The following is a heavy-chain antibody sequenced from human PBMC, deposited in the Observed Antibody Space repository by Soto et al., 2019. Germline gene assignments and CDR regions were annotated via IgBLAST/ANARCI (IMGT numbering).Heavy chain of an antibody. CDR3: AVDFPQPQLDDY. CDR1: GFTFSSYG. Sequence: GGSLRLSCAASGFTFSSYGMHWVRQAPGKGLEWVAVIWYDGSNKYYADSVKGRFTISRDNSKNTLYLQMNSLRAEDTAVYYCAVDFPQPQLDDYWGQGTLVTLSS. D-gene: IGHD6-13*01. J-gene: IGHJ4*02. CDR2: IWYDGSNK. V-gene: IGHV3-33*01.